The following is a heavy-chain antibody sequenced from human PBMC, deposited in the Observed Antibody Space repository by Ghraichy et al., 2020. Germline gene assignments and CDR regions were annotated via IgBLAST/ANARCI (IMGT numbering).Heavy chain of an antibody. V-gene: IGHV3-74*01. Sequence: GGSLRLSCSASGFTFTTYWMHWVRQVPGKGLVWVSRINSDGSNTNYADSVKGRFTISRDNAKNALYMQMNSLRAEDTAVYYCAREGLDNGDYFDYWGQGTLVTVSS. CDR3: AREGLDNGDYFDY. CDR1: GFTFTTYW. J-gene: IGHJ4*02. CDR2: INSDGSNT. D-gene: IGHD4-17*01.